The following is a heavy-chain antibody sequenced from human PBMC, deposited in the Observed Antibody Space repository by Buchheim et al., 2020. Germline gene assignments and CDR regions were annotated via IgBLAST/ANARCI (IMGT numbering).Heavy chain of an antibody. Sequence: EVQLVESGGGLVQPGGSLRLSCAASGFTFSSYWMHWVRQAPGKGLVWVSRINSDGSSTSYADSVKGRFTISRDNAKNTLYLQMNSLKTEDTAVYYCFLYPMTTVTTRWFDPWGQGTL. CDR3: FLYPMTTVTTRWFDP. J-gene: IGHJ5*02. CDR1: GFTFSSYW. D-gene: IGHD4-11*01. V-gene: IGHV3-74*01. CDR2: INSDGSST.